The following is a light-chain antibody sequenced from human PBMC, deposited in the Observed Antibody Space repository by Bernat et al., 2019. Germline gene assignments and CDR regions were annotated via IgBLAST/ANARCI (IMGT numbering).Light chain of an antibody. CDR3: QQVYSTPYT. CDR1: QSIRNY. CDR2: SAS. J-gene: IGKJ2*01. Sequence: DIQMTKSPSSLSASVGDRVTITCRASQSIRNYVNWYQHKQGKAPKLLIYSASNVQSGVPSRFSGSASGTDSTFTISSLQPEDFATYYCQQVYSTPYTFGQGTKLEIK. V-gene: IGKV1-39*01.